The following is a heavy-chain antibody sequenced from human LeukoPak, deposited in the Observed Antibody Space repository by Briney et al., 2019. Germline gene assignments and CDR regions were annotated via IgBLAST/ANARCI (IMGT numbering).Heavy chain of an antibody. CDR2: INPNSGGT. J-gene: IGHJ4*02. D-gene: IGHD3-22*01. V-gene: IGHV1-2*02. CDR1: GYTFTGHY. CDR3: ARGSYYYDSSGYSI. Sequence: ASVKVSCKASGYTFTGHYMHWVRQAPGQGLEWMGWINPNSGGTNYAQKFQGRVTMTRDTSISTAYMELSRLRSDDTAVYYCARGSYYYDSSGYSIWGQGTLVTVSS.